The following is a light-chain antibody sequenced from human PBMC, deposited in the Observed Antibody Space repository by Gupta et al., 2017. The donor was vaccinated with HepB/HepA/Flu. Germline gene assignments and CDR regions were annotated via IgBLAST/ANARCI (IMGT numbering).Light chain of an antibody. J-gene: IGKJ5*01. CDR3: QQSYNTPIT. CDR2: EAS. CDR1: QNIDNY. Sequence: NQITQSPSSLSASVGDRVTITCRASQNIDNYLDWYQQKPGKAPKVLIYEASSLQSGVPSRFSGSGSGTDFTLTISSLQPEDSATYYCQQSYNTPITFGQGTRLEIK. V-gene: IGKV1-39*01.